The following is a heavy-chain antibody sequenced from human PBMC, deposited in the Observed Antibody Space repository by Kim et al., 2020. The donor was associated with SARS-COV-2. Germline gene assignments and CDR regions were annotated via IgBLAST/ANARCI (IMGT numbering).Heavy chain of an antibody. CDR3: ARTHGSGPYYYYGMDV. Sequence: SVKGRFTRSRDNARSSRYLQMNSLRAEDTALYYCARTHGSGPYYYYGMDVWGQGTTVTVSS. V-gene: IGHV3-21*01. D-gene: IGHD3-10*01. J-gene: IGHJ6*02.